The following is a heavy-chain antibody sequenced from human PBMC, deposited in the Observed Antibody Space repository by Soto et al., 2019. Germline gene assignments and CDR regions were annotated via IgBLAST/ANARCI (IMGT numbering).Heavy chain of an antibody. D-gene: IGHD3-22*01. V-gene: IGHV3-23*01. J-gene: IGHJ3*02. CDR2: ISGSGGST. Sequence: EGTLRRSCSACGCSFSSSAMSWVRQAPGKGLEWVTAISGSGGSTYYADSVKGRFTISRDNSKNTLYLQMKSLRAEDTAVYYCAKDLYDKLGMAFDIWGQATRVTVSS. CDR3: AKDLYDKLGMAFDI. CDR1: GCSFSSSA.